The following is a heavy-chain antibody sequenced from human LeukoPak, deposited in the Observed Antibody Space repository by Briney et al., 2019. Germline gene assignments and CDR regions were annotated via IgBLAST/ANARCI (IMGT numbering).Heavy chain of an antibody. J-gene: IGHJ4*02. CDR3: ARGASIIDPLVT. D-gene: IGHD2-15*01. CDR2: IKQDGSEK. V-gene: IGHV3-7*04. CDR1: GFTFSSYW. Sequence: GSLRLSCAASGFTFSSYWTNWVRQAPGKGLEWVANIKQDGSEKYYVDSVKGRFTISRDNAKTSLSLQMNNLRAEDTAVYYCARGASIIDPLVTWGQGTLVTVSS.